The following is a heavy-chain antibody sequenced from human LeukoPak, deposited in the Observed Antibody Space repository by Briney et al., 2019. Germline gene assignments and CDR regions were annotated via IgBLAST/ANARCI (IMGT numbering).Heavy chain of an antibody. CDR3: ARVVDYSNYYFDY. Sequence: ASVKVSCKASGYTFTGYYMHWVRQAPGQGLERMGWINPNSGGTNYAQKFQGRVTMTRDTSISTAYMELSRLRSDDTAVYYCARVVDYSNYYFDYWGQGTLVTVSS. CDR2: INPNSGGT. CDR1: GYTFTGYY. V-gene: IGHV1-2*02. J-gene: IGHJ4*02. D-gene: IGHD4-11*01.